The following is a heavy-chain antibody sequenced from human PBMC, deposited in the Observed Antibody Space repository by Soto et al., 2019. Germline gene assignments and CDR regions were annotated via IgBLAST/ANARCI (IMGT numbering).Heavy chain of an antibody. D-gene: IGHD3-16*02. CDR2: INHSGST. CDR1: GGSFSGYY. Sequence: ETLSLTCAVYGGSFSGYYWSWIRQPPGKGLEWIGEINHSGSTNYNPSLKSRVTISVDTSKNQFSLKLSSVTAADTAVYYCARELSRVWGSYRDTRFDYWGQGTLVTVSS. CDR3: ARELSRVWGSYRDTRFDY. J-gene: IGHJ4*02. V-gene: IGHV4-34*01.